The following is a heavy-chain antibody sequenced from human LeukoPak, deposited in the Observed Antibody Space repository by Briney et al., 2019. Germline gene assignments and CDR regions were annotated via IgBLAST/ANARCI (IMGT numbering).Heavy chain of an antibody. D-gene: IGHD2-8*01. CDR1: GFTFSSYA. V-gene: IGHV3-23*01. CDR2: ISDTGGST. CDR3: AKDTSIGRYCTNGVCSPFDY. J-gene: IGHJ4*02. Sequence: GGSLRLSCAASGFTFSSYAMTWVRQAPGKGLVWVSAISDTGGSTYDADSVKGRFTISRDNSKNTLYLQMNSLRAEDTAVYYCAKDTSIGRYCTNGVCSPFDYWGQGTLVTVSS.